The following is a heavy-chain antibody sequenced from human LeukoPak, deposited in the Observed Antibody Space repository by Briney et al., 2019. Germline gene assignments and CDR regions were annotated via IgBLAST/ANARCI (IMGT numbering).Heavy chain of an antibody. V-gene: IGHV3-23*01. CDR2: ISGSGGST. J-gene: IGHJ4*02. CDR3: AKDSYHSSSWSSGTFDY. D-gene: IGHD6-13*01. Sequence: GGSLRLSCAASGFTFSSYAMSWVRQAPGKGLEWVTAISGSGGSTYYADSVKGRFTISRDNPKNTLYLQMNSLRAEDTAVYYCAKDSYHSSSWSSGTFDYWGQGTLVTVSS. CDR1: GFTFSSYA.